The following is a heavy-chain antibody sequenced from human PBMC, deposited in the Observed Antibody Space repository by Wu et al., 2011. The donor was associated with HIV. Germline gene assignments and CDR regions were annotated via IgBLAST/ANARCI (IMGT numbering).Heavy chain of an antibody. Sequence: VQLVQSGAEVKKPGESLKISXKGFWIQLYQLLDRLGAPDAREGLEWMGIIYPGDSDTRYSPSFQGQVTISADKSISTAYLQWNSLKVSDTAMYYCARLQYGDYDYYYYYAMDVWGQGTTVTVSS. CDR1: IQLYQLL. CDR2: IYPGDSDT. J-gene: IGHJ6*02. CDR3: ARLQYGDYDYYYYYAMDV. D-gene: IGHD4-17*01. V-gene: IGHV5-51*01.